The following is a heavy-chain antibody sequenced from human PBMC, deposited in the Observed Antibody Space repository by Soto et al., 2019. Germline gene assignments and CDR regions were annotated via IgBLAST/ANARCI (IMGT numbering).Heavy chain of an antibody. CDR2: IYYSGST. V-gene: IGHV4-59*01. CDR1: GGSISSYY. Sequence: SETLSLTCTVSGGSISSYYWSWIRQPPGKGLEWIGYIYYSGSTNYNPSLKSRVTISVDTSKNQFSLKLSSVTAADTAVYYCARGYSSGWAYYCYYGMDVWGQGTTVTVSS. CDR3: ARGYSSGWAYYCYYGMDV. J-gene: IGHJ6*02. D-gene: IGHD6-19*01.